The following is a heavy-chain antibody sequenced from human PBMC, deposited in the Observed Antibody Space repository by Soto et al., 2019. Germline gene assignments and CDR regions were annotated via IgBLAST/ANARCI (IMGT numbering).Heavy chain of an antibody. CDR2: ISGSGGST. CDR3: AKGSTWYSSSWYAFDY. V-gene: IGHV3-23*01. Sequence: GGSLRLSCAASGFTFSSYAMSWVRQAPGMGLEWVSAISGSGGSTYYADSVKGRFTISRDNSKNTLYLQMNSLRAEDTAVYYCAKGSTWYSSSWYAFDYWGQGTLVTVSS. J-gene: IGHJ4*02. D-gene: IGHD6-13*01. CDR1: GFTFSSYA.